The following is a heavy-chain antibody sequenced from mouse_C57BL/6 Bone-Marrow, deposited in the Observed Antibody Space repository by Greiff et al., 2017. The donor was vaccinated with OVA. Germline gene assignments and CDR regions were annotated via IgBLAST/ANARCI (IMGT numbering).Heavy chain of an antibody. CDR2: INPNNGGT. V-gene: IGHV1-18*01. CDR1: GYTFTDYN. D-gene: IGHD5-5*01. CDR3: ARRTNYVGAMDY. J-gene: IGHJ4*01. Sequence: VQLKESGPELVKPGASVKIPCKASGYTFTDYNMDWVKQSHGKSLEWIGDINPNNGGTIYNQKFKGKATLTVDKSSSTAYMELRSLTSEDTAVYYCARRTNYVGAMDYWGQGTSVTVSS.